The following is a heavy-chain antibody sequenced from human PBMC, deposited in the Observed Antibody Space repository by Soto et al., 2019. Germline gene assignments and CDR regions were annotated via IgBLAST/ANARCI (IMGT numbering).Heavy chain of an antibody. V-gene: IGHV4-59*01. J-gene: IGHJ6*02. CDR2: IYYTGGT. D-gene: IGHD6-19*01. CDR3: ARGMGTAVEAINYYYFYGMDV. Sequence: SETLSLTCTVSGGSISSYYWTWIRQPPGKGLEWIGYIYYTGGTNYSPSLKSRITISLDTSKNQFSLKLTSMTAADTDEYYCARGMGTAVEAINYYYFYGMDVWGQGTTVTVSS. CDR1: GGSISSYY.